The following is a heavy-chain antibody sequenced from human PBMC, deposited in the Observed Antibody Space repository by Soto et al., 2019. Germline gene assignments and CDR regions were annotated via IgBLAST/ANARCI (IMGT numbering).Heavy chain of an antibody. CDR1: GYTFTSYG. CDR3: ARVGYYGSGSYYPDAFDI. J-gene: IGHJ3*02. D-gene: IGHD3-10*01. V-gene: IGHV1-18*01. CDR2: ISAYNGNT. Sequence: QVQLVQSGAELKKPGASVKVSCKASGYTFTSYGISWGRQAPGQGLEWMGWISAYNGNTNYAQKLQGRVTMTTDTSTSTTYMVLRSLRSDDTAVYYCARVGYYGSGSYYPDAFDIWGQGTVVTVSS.